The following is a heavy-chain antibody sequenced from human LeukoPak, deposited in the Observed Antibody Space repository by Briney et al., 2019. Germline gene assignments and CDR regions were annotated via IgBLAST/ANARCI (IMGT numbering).Heavy chain of an antibody. V-gene: IGHV4-34*01. CDR3: ARGDYGSGSYYNFYYYYGMDV. D-gene: IGHD3-10*01. CDR2: IHHSGGS. CDR1: YGALSGYY. Sequence: SETLSLTCAVHYGALSGYYWAWIRQPPGKGLEWIGEIHHSGGSNYNASLKSRVTISLDTSRNEFSLQVTSMTAADTAVYYCARGDYGSGSYYNFYYYYGMDVWGQGTTVTVSS. J-gene: IGHJ6*02.